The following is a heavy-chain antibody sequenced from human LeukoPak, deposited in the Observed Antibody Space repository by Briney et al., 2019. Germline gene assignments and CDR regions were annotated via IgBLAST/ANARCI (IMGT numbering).Heavy chain of an antibody. CDR1: GFTVSSNY. CDR2: IYSGGST. V-gene: IGHV3-53*01. CDR3: ARAHSYGSSDAFDI. D-gene: IGHD5-18*01. J-gene: IGHJ3*02. Sequence: GGSLRLSCAASGFTVSSNYMSWVRQAPGKGLEWVSVIYSGGSTYYADSVKGRFTISRDNSKNTLYLQMNSLRAEDTAVYYCARAHSYGSSDAFDIWGQGTMVTVSS.